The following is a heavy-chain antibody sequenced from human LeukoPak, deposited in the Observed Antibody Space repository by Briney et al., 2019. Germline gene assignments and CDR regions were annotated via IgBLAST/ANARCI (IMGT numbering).Heavy chain of an antibody. D-gene: IGHD1-14*01. CDR3: ARDWAGPPFRSWYFDL. Sequence: KPSETLSLTCTVSGGSISSYYWSWIRQPPGKGLEWIGYIYYRGSTNYNPSLKSRVTISVDTSKNQFSLKLSSVTAADTAVYYCARDWAGPPFRSWYFDLWGRGTLVTVSS. CDR1: GGSISSYY. J-gene: IGHJ2*01. V-gene: IGHV4-59*01. CDR2: IYYRGST.